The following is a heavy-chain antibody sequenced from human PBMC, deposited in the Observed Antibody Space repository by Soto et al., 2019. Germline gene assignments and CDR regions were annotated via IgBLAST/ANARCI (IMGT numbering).Heavy chain of an antibody. D-gene: IGHD3-22*01. CDR3: ARRYYTGHTTFDY. V-gene: IGHV4-39*01. Sequence: PSETLSLTCTVSGGSISSSSYYWGWIRQPPGKGLEWIGSIYYSGSTYYNPSLKSRVTISVDTSKNQFSLKLSSVTAADTAVYYCARRYYTGHTTFDYWGQGTLVTVSS. J-gene: IGHJ4*02. CDR2: IYYSGST. CDR1: GGSISSSSYY.